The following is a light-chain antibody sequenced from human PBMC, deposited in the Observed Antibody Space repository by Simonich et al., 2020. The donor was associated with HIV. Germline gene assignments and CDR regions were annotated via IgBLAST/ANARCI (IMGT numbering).Light chain of an antibody. CDR1: QSISSW. Sequence: DIQMTQSPSTLSASVGGRVTITCRASQSISSWLAWYQQKPGKDPKLLSYKASSLESGVPSRFSGSGFGTEFTLTISSLQPDDFATYYCQQYNSYSWTFGQGTKVEIK. V-gene: IGKV1-5*03. CDR2: KAS. J-gene: IGKJ1*01. CDR3: QQYNSYSWT.